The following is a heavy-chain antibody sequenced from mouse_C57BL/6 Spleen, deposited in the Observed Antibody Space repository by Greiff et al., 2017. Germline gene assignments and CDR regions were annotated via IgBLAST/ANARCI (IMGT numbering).Heavy chain of an antibody. CDR1: GYAFSSYW. Sequence: VMLVESGAELVKPGASVKISCKASGYAFSSYWMNWVKQRPGKGLEWIGQIYPGDGDTNYNGKFKGKATLTADKSSSTAYMQLSSLASEDSAVYFCARRGFTTVVAPYFDYWGQGTTLTVSS. J-gene: IGHJ2*01. V-gene: IGHV1-80*01. CDR2: IYPGDGDT. D-gene: IGHD1-1*01. CDR3: ARRGFTTVVAPYFDY.